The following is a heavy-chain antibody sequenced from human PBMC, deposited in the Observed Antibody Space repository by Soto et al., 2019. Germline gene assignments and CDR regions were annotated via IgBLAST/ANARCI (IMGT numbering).Heavy chain of an antibody. V-gene: IGHV4-34*01. D-gene: IGHD3-3*01. Sequence: QVQLQQWGAGLLKPSETLSLTCAVYGGSLSGYYWSWIRQPPGKGLEWIGEINHSGSTNYSLSLKSRVTILVDTSKNQFSLQLSSVTAADTAMYYCARGDFAWEPSTDYWGQGTLVTVSS. CDR1: GGSLSGYY. CDR3: ARGDFAWEPSTDY. CDR2: INHSGST. J-gene: IGHJ4*02.